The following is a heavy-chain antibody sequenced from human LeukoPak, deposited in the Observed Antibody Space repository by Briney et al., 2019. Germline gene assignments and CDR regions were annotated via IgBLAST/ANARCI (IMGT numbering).Heavy chain of an antibody. Sequence: GGSLRLSCAASGFTFSNSGMHWVRQAPGKGLEWVAVISYDGSNKYYADSVKGRFTISRDNSKNTLYLQVNSLRAEDTAVYYCAKFSGAYDSSDYYYGFVDYWGQGTLVTVSS. CDR3: AKFSGAYDSSDYYYGFVDY. CDR1: GFTFSNSG. J-gene: IGHJ4*02. D-gene: IGHD3-22*01. CDR2: ISYDGSNK. V-gene: IGHV3-30*18.